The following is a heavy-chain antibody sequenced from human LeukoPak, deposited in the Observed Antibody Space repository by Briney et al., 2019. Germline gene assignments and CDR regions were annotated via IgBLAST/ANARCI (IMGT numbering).Heavy chain of an antibody. CDR1: GFTFSTSW. Sequence: GGSLRLSCTVSGFTFSTSWMNWVRQAPGKRLVWVSRINSDGRSTEYTDSVKGRFTISRDNAKNTLYLQMNSLRVEDTAVYYCARSPVGIFGVVIAADFDYWGQGTLVTVSS. J-gene: IGHJ4*02. D-gene: IGHD3-3*01. CDR2: INSDGRST. V-gene: IGHV3-74*01. CDR3: ARSPVGIFGVVIAADFDY.